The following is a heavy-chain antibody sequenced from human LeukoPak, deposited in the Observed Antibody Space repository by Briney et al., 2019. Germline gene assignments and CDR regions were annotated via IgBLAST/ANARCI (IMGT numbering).Heavy chain of an antibody. Sequence: GGSLRLSCAASGLIFNNYGMHWVRQAPGKGLEWVAVISYDGSIKYYADSVKGRFTISRDNSKNTLYLQMSSLRAEDTAVYYCAKDPTHYRVWDYYETIGLSYWGQGTLVTVSS. V-gene: IGHV3-30*18. CDR1: GLIFNNYG. J-gene: IGHJ4*02. D-gene: IGHD3-22*01. CDR2: ISYDGSIK. CDR3: AKDPTHYRVWDYYETIGLSY.